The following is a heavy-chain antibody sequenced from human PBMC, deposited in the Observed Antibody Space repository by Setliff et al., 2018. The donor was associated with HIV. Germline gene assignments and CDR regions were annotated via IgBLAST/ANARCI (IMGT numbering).Heavy chain of an antibody. CDR3: AKDLGNYYYMDV. Sequence: GGSLRLSCAASRITFSSNSMNWVRQAPGKGLEWVSSISSSSRYIYYADSVKGRFTISRDNAKNSLYLQMNSLRAEDTAIYYCAKDLGNYYYMDVWGKGTTVTVSS. J-gene: IGHJ6*03. CDR1: RITFSSNS. D-gene: IGHD3-10*01. CDR2: ISSSSRYI. V-gene: IGHV3-21*04.